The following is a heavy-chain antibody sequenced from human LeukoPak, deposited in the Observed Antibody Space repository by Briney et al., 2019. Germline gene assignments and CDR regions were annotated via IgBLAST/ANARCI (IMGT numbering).Heavy chain of an antibody. CDR1: GGTFSSYA. V-gene: IGHV1-69*05. CDR3: TRELSHLGWLQNRIPFDY. Sequence: ASVKVSCKASGGTFSSYAISWVRQAPGQGLEWMGGIIPIFGTANYAQKFQGRVTMTSDTSTSTVYMELRSLRSDDTAVYYCTRELSHLGWLQNRIPFDYWGQGTLVTVSS. D-gene: IGHD5-24*01. J-gene: IGHJ4*02. CDR2: IIPIFGTA.